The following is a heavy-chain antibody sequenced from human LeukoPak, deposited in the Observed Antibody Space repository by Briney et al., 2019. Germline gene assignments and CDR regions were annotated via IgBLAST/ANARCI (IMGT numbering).Heavy chain of an antibody. CDR2: ISKDENHR. D-gene: IGHD5-12*01. CDR3: AKNSGYYRLDS. Sequence: GGSLRLSCAASGFAFNNFWMTWIRQAPGKGLEWVASISKDENHRQYADSLRGRFTISRDNANNLLYLQMSSLRADDTAMYYCAKNSGYYRLDSWGQSTLVIVSS. CDR1: GFAFNNFW. J-gene: IGHJ4*02. V-gene: IGHV3-7*01.